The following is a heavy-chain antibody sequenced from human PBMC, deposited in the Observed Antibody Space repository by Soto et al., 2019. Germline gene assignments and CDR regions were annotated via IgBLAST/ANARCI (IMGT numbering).Heavy chain of an antibody. D-gene: IGHD1-1*01. CDR1: GFTISSNA. CDR2: ISDRGDTT. Sequence: GGSLRLSCAASGFTISSNAMYWVRQAPGKGLEWVSGISDRGDTTHYADSVKGRFTISRDTSKNTLYLQLNTLRADDTAVYYCAKDKPGTTSFDYWGQGTLVTVLL. V-gene: IGHV3-23*01. J-gene: IGHJ4*02. CDR3: AKDKPGTTSFDY.